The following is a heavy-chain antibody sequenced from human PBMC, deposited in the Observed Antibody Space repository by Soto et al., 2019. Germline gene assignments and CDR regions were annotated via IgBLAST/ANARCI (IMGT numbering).Heavy chain of an antibody. CDR1: GFTFSSYG. Sequence: GGSLRLSCAASGFTFSSYGMHWVRQAPGKGLEWVAVISYDGSNKYYADTVKGRFTIYRDNSKNTLYLQMNSLRAEDTAVYYCAKDGGEGGMDVWGQGTTVTVSS. D-gene: IGHD3-16*01. CDR3: AKDGGEGGMDV. CDR2: ISYDGSNK. J-gene: IGHJ6*02. V-gene: IGHV3-30*18.